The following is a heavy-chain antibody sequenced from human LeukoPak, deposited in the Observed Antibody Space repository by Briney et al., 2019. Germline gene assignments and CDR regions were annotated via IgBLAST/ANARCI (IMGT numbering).Heavy chain of an antibody. CDR3: AKGVQWGPDYFQH. J-gene: IGHJ1*01. CDR2: IWYDGSNK. Sequence: PGRSLRLSCAASGFTFSGHGMHWVRQAPGKGLEWVALIWYDGSNKYYEDSVKGRFTISRDNSKNTLYLQMNSLRAEDTAVYYCAKGVQWGPDYFQHWGQGTLVTVSS. CDR1: GFTFSGHG. V-gene: IGHV3-33*06. D-gene: IGHD1-1*01.